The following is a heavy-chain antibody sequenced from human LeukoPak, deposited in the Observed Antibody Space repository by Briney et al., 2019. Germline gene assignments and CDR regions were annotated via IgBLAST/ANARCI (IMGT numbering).Heavy chain of an antibody. CDR1: GFTFSSYS. D-gene: IGHD3-22*01. Sequence: PGGSLRLSCAASGFTFSSYSMNWVRQAPGKGLEWVSSISSSSSYIYYADSVKGRFTISRDNAKNSLYLQMNSLRAEDTAVYYCARGRDSSAPSDYWGQGTLVTVSS. CDR3: ARGRDSSAPSDY. V-gene: IGHV3-21*01. J-gene: IGHJ4*02. CDR2: ISSSSSYI.